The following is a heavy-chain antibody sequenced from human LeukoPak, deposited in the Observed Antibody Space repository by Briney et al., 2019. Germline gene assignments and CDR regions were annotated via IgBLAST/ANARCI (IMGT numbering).Heavy chain of an antibody. CDR1: GFTFSNYA. D-gene: IGHD2/OR15-2a*01. CDR2: STGSGYST. CDR3: AKVTTLYAGAWFDP. Sequence: GGALTLSCAASGFTFSNYAMTWVRQAPGKGLEGVAGSTGSGYSTFYPDSVKRRLTISRETSTNTMSLQMNSLRAEDTAVYYCAKVTTLYAGAWFDPWGPGTLVTVSS. V-gene: IGHV3-23*01. J-gene: IGHJ5*02.